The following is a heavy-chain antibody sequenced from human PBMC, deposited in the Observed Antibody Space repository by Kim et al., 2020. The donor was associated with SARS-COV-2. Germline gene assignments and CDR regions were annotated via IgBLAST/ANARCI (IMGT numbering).Heavy chain of an antibody. CDR2: IWYDGSNK. Sequence: GGSLRLSCAASGFTFSSYGMHWVRQAPGKGLEWVAVIWYDGSNKYYADSVKGRFTISRDNSKNTLYLQMNSLRAEDTAVYYCARDRLGEYGMDVWAKGPRSPSP. CDR3: ARDRLGEYGMDV. V-gene: IGHV3-33*01. J-gene: IGHJ6*02. CDR1: GFTFSSYG. D-gene: IGHD3-16*01.